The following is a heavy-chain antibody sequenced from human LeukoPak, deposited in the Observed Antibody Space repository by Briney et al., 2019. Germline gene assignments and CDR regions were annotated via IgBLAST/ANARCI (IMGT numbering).Heavy chain of an antibody. CDR1: GFTFNSYW. V-gene: IGHV3-7*01. J-gene: IGHJ4*02. Sequence: GGSLRLSCAASGFTFNSYWKIWVRQAPGKGLEWVANINPDGSGKYYVDSVKGRFTISRDNAKKSLYLQMNSLRAEDTAVYYCASKQGDYWGQGTLVTVSS. CDR2: INPDGSGK. CDR3: ASKQGDY.